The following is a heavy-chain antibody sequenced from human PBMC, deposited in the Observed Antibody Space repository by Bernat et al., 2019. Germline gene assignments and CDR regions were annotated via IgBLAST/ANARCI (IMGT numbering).Heavy chain of an antibody. CDR2: IYPGDSDT. V-gene: IGHV5-51*01. CDR1: GYNFTTYW. Sequence: EMQLVQSGAEVKKPGESLKISCKGSGYNFTTYWIGWVRQMPGKGLEWMGIIYPGDSDTRYSPSLQGQVTISVDKSISIAYLQWSSLKASDTAIYYCARRGQMAGGVGDAFDIWDQGTMVTVSS. D-gene: IGHD2-8*02. CDR3: ARRGQMAGGVGDAFDI. J-gene: IGHJ3*02.